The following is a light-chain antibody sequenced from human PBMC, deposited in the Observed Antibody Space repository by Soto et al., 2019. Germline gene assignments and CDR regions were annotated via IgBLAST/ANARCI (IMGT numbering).Light chain of an antibody. CDR1: SSDVGGYNY. Sequence: QSALTQPASVSGSPGQSISISCTGTSSDVGGYNYVSWYQHQPGKAPKLVIFDVSGRPSVISNRFSGSKSGNTASLTISGLRPEDEADYYCSSYTDVNLYVFGTGTKVTVL. CDR3: SSYTDVNLYV. V-gene: IGLV2-14*03. CDR2: DVS. J-gene: IGLJ1*01.